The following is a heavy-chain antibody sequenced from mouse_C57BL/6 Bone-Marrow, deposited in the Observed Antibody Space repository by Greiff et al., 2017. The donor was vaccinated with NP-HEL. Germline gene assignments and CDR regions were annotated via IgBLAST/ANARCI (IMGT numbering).Heavy chain of an antibody. Sequence: DVMLVESGGGLVQPGGSLKLSCAASGFTFSDYYMYWVRQTPEKRLEWVAYISNGGGSTYYPDTVKGRFTISRDNAKNTPYLQMSRLNSEDTAMYYCARHGGQLTNYYAMDYWGQGTSVTVSS. CDR1: GFTFSDYY. D-gene: IGHD3-3*01. CDR2: ISNGGGST. V-gene: IGHV5-12*01. J-gene: IGHJ4*01. CDR3: ARHGGQLTNYYAMDY.